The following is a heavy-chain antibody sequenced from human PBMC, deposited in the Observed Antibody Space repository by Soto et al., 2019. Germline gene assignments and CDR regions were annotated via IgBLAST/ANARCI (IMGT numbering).Heavy chain of an antibody. Sequence: PGGSLRLSCAASGFVFKDSSIHWVRQASGKGLEWVGRIRDRAYNYATSYAASVKSRFTISRDDSSKTAFLQMNSLKTEDTAIYYCTRLISAAQDYWGQGTRVTVSS. CDR3: TRLISAAQDY. J-gene: IGHJ4*02. CDR1: GFVFKDSS. CDR2: IRDRAYNYAT. D-gene: IGHD3-22*01. V-gene: IGHV3-73*01.